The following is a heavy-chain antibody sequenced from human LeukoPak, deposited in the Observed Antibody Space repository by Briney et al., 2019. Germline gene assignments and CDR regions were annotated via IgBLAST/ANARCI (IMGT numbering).Heavy chain of an antibody. CDR3: VKTRYSYTSTLGDYFDY. D-gene: IGHD5-18*01. CDR2: ISNNGGST. V-gene: IGHV3-64*05. J-gene: IGHJ4*02. Sequence: PGGSLRLPCSASGVTFGNYAMHWVRQAPGKGLEYVSAISNNGGSTYYADSVKGRFTISRDNSKNTLYVQMSSMRAEDMAVYYCVKTRYSYTSTLGDYFDYWGQGTLVTVSS. CDR1: GVTFGNYA.